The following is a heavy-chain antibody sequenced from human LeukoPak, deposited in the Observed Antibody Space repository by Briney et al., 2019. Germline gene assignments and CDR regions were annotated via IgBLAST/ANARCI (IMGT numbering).Heavy chain of an antibody. Sequence: NPGGSLRLSCAASGFTFTTYAMSWVRQPPGKGLEWIGEIYHSGSTNYNPSLKSRVTISVDKSKNQFSLKLSSVTAADTAVYYCARVSTVGYYFDYWGQGTLVTVSS. J-gene: IGHJ4*02. CDR2: IYHSGST. V-gene: IGHV4-4*02. CDR3: ARVSTVGYYFDY. D-gene: IGHD4-17*01. CDR1: GFTFTTYAM.